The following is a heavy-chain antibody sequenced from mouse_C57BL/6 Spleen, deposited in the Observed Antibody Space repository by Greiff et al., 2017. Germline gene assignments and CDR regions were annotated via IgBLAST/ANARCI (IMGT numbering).Heavy chain of an antibody. CDR1: GFTFSSYA. V-gene: IGHV5-4*01. CDR2: ISDGGSYT. D-gene: IGHD2-1*01. CDR3: ARDVPLYGNGGIDY. Sequence: DVHLVESGGGLVKPGGSLKLSCAASGFTFSSYAMSWVRQTPEKRLEWVATISDGGSYTYYPDNVKGRFTISRDNAKNNLYLQMSHLKSEDTAMYYCARDVPLYGNGGIDYWGQGTTLTVSS. J-gene: IGHJ2*01.